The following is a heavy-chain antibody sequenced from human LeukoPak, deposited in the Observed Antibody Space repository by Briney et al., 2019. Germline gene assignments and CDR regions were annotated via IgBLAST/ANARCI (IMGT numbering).Heavy chain of an antibody. V-gene: IGHV3-33*01. Sequence: PGGSLRLSCAASGFTFSSYGVHWVRQAPDKGLEWVAVIWYDRSSKYYADSVKARFTISRDNSKKTLYLQMNSLRAEDTAVYYCARDYCGGDCYVDYWGQGTLVTVSS. CDR1: GFTFSSYG. D-gene: IGHD2-21*02. CDR2: IWYDRSSK. J-gene: IGHJ4*02. CDR3: ARDYCGGDCYVDY.